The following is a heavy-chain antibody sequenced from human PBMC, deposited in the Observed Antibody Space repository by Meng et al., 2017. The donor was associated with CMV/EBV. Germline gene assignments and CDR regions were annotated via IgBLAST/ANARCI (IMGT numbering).Heavy chain of an antibody. J-gene: IGHJ4*02. Sequence: SLRLSCAASGFTFSSYSMNWVRQAPGKGLEWVSSISSSSSYIYYADSVKGRFTISRDNAKNSLYLQMNSLRAEDTAVYYCARGEMATIRPLDYWGQGTRVTVSS. CDR2: ISSSSSYI. CDR3: ARGEMATIRPLDY. CDR1: GFTFSSYS. V-gene: IGHV3-21*01. D-gene: IGHD5-24*01.